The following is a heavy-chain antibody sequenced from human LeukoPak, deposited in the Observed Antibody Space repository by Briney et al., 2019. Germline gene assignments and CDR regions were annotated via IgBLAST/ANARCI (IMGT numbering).Heavy chain of an antibody. D-gene: IGHD2-2*01. V-gene: IGHV1-2*02. J-gene: IGHJ6*03. CDR2: INPKSGGT. CDR1: GYSFTGHY. CDR3: ARGRVPAAIPQWLVNYYYYYMDV. Sequence: ASVKVSCKASGYSFTGHYMHWVRQAPGQGLEWMGWINPKSGGTNYAQKFQGRVTMTRNTSISTAYMELSSLRSEDTAVYYCARGRVPAAIPQWLVNYYYYYMDVWGKGTTVTISS.